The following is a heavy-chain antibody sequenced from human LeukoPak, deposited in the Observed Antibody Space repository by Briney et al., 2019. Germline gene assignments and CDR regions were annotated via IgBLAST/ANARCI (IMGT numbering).Heavy chain of an antibody. CDR3: TAWDEKYRFLAHWDDAFAI. D-gene: IGHD5-12*01. CDR2: IKDKSQGATR. CDR1: GLLFSNAW. Sequence: PGGSPRLSCEASGLLFSNAWMTWVRQAPGKGLEWVGLIKDKSQGATRDYAAPLRDRFSISRDDSKNTVYLQCNSLEIEDTAVNYCTAWDEKYRFLAHWDDAFAIWGQETKVTVSS. J-gene: IGHJ3*02. V-gene: IGHV3-15*01.